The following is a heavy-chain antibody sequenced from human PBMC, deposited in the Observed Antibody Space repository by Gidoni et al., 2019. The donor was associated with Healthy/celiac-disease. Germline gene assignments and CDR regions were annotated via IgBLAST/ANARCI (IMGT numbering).Heavy chain of an antibody. J-gene: IGHJ4*02. CDR2: INHSGST. V-gene: IGHV4-34*01. Sequence: QVQLQQWGAGLLKPSETLSLTCAVYVGSFRGYYWSWIRQPPGKGLEWIGEINHSGSTNYNPSLKSRVTISVDTSKNQFSLKLSSVTAADTAVYYCARGGLGYCSGGSCFRNDYWGQGTLVTVSS. CDR3: ARGGLGYCSGGSCFRNDY. CDR1: VGSFRGYY. D-gene: IGHD2-15*01.